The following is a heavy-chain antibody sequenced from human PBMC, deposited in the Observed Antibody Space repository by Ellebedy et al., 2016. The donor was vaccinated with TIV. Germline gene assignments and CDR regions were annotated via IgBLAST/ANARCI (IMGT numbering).Heavy chain of an antibody. Sequence: GESLKISCAASGFSFSTSWMTWVRQASGKGLEWLANIKYDETEKYYVDSVKGRFTISRDNAKNSLFLQMNSLRAEDTAVYYCGMDMDYWGQGTLVTVSS. J-gene: IGHJ4*02. V-gene: IGHV3-7*04. CDR2: IKYDETEK. CDR3: GMDMDY. CDR1: GFSFSTSW.